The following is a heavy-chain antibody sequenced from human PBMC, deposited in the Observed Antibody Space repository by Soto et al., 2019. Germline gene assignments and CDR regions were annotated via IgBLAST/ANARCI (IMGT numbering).Heavy chain of an antibody. CDR2: ISGSGGST. D-gene: IGHD6-13*01. J-gene: IGHJ4*02. CDR1: GFTFSSYA. CDR3: AKDEDDFSSSWYWY. V-gene: IGHV3-23*01. Sequence: EVQLLESGGGLVQPGGSLRLSCAASGFTFSSYAMSWVRQSPGKGLEWVSAISGSGGSTYYADSVKGRFTISRDNSKNTLYLQMNSLRAEDTDVYYCAKDEDDFSSSWYWYWGQGTLVTVSS.